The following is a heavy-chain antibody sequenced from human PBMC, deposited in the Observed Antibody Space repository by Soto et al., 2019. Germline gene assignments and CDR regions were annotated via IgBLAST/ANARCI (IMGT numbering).Heavy chain of an antibody. J-gene: IGHJ3*01. D-gene: IGHD1-1*01. CDR3: ARDPNWTVPRQYTFAL. V-gene: IGHV1-18*01. CDR1: GYAFTNYG. Sequence: QIPLVQSGAEVKKPGASVRVSCKASGYAFTNYGISWVRQAPGQGLEWMGWIAPYNGNTDYAQKLQDRVTMTTDTSTGTAYRELRSLRSDATAVYYCARDPNWTVPRQYTFALWGQGTMVTVSS. CDR2: IAPYNGNT.